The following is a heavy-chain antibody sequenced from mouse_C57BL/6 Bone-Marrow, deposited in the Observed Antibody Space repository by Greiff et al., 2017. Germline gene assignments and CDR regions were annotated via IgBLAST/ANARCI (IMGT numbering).Heavy chain of an antibody. CDR2: IYPGSGST. CDR3: ARTYYGSSFDV. CDR1: GYTFTSYW. Sequence: VHLVESGAELVEPGASVKMSCKASGYTFTSYWITWVKQRPGQGLEWIGDIYPGSGSTNYNEKFKSKATLTVDTSSSTAYMQLSSLTSEDSAVYYCARTYYGSSFDVWGTGTTVTVSS. D-gene: IGHD1-1*01. J-gene: IGHJ1*03. V-gene: IGHV1-55*01.